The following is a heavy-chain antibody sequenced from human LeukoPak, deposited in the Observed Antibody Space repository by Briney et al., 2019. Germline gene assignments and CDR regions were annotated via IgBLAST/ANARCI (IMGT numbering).Heavy chain of an antibody. CDR3: ARDEYYYDSSGYYLDY. J-gene: IGHJ4*02. CDR1: GFTFSSYG. D-gene: IGHD3-22*01. Sequence: GGSLRLSCAASGFTFSSYGMHWVRQAPGKGLEWLAVIWYDGSNKYYADSVKGRFTISRDNSKNTLYLQMNSLRAEDTAVYYCARDEYYYDSSGYYLDYWGQGTLVTVSS. CDR2: IWYDGSNK. V-gene: IGHV3-33*01.